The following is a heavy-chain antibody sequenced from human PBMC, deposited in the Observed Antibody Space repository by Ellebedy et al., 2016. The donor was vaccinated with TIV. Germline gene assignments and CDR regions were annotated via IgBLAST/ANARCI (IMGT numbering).Heavy chain of an antibody. CDR2: ISGNGGHT. Sequence: PGGSLRLSCAASGFTFSSYAMSWVRQAPGKGLEWVSAISGNGGHTHYADSVKGRFIISRDDSKNTLYLQMNSLRAEDSAMYYCARDAAYTYDYWGQGTQVTVSS. J-gene: IGHJ4*02. CDR3: ARDAAYTYDY. CDR1: GFTFSSYA. V-gene: IGHV3-23*01. D-gene: IGHD4-11*01.